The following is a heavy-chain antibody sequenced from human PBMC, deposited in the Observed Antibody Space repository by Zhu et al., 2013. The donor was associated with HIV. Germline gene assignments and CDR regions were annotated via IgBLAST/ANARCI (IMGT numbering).Heavy chain of an antibody. Sequence: LVRVWGVRWNEAVGPSREGLLQRLLGYTFTAYYMHWVRQAPGQGLEWMGWINPNSGGTNYAQKFQGRVTMTRDTSISTAYMELSRLRSDDTAVYYCARDLTAFDIWGQGTMVTVSS. CDR1: GYTFTAYY. CDR3: ARDLTAFDI. CDR2: INPNSGGT. V-gene: IGHV1-2*02. J-gene: IGHJ3*02.